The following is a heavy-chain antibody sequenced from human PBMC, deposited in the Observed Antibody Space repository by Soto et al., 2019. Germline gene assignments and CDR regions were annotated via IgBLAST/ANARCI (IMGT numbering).Heavy chain of an antibody. J-gene: IGHJ6*02. Sequence: QVQLVQSGAEVKKPGSSVKVSCKASGGTFSSYAISWVRQAPGQGLEWMGGIIPIFGTANYAQKFQGRVTITADESTSTAYMELSSLRSEDTAVYYGPRPPRVPPHDTAANSQPLSHYSCGMDACGQGTTVPVSS. CDR1: GGTFSSYA. CDR3: PRPPRVPPHDTAANSQPLSHYSCGMDA. CDR2: IIPIFGTA. D-gene: IGHD5-18*01. V-gene: IGHV1-69*01.